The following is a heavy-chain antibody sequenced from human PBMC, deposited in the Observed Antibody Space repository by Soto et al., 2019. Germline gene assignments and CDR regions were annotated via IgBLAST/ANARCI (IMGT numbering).Heavy chain of an antibody. CDR2: IFSSGST. D-gene: IGHD5-12*01. V-gene: IGHV4-4*07. J-gene: IGHJ4*02. CDR1: GGSINTFY. CDR3: AREGSYSAYNFAHGIQLWSFDF. Sequence: SETLSLTCTVSGGSINTFYWSWVRQPAGKGLEWIGRIFSSGSTSFNPSLESRVAMSVDTAKNHFSLNLSSVTAADMAVYYCAREGSYSAYNFAHGIQLWSFDFWGQGALVTVSS.